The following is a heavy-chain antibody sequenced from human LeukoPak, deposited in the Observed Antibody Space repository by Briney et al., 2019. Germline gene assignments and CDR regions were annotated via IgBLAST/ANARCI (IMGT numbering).Heavy chain of an antibody. CDR1: GYTFTGYY. CDR3: ARGTRYYDFWSGYNVRFDY. Sequence: ASVKVSCKASGYTFTGYYMHWVRQAPGQGLEWMGRINPNSGGTNYAQKFQGRVTMTRDTSISTAYMELSRLRSDDTAVYYCARGTRYYDFWSGYNVRFDYWGQGTLVTGSS. D-gene: IGHD3-3*01. CDR2: INPNSGGT. J-gene: IGHJ4*02. V-gene: IGHV1-2*06.